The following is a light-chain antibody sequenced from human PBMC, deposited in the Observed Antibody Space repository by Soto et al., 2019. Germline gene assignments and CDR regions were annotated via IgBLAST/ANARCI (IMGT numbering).Light chain of an antibody. CDR3: QQYYTLPFT. Sequence: IVMTQSPGSLAVSLGERATFNCKSSRSILDSSINQNRLAWYQQRPGQPPKLLIFWASTRESGVPDRFSGSGSGTDFTLTISSLQAEDVAVYYCQQYYTLPFTFGPGSKVDIK. V-gene: IGKV4-1*01. CDR1: RSILDSSINQNR. CDR2: WAS. J-gene: IGKJ3*01.